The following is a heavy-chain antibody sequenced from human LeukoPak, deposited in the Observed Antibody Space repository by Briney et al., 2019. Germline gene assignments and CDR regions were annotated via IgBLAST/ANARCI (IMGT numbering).Heavy chain of an antibody. CDR1: GFTFGDYA. V-gene: IGHV3-49*04. J-gene: IGHJ4*02. CDR3: TTDGVEMATSFDY. Sequence: GGSLRLSCTASGFTFGDYAMTWVRQASGKGLEWVGFIRSNLYGGTPEYAASVKGRFTISRDDSNSIAYLEMDSLKTEDTAVYYCTTDGVEMATSFDYWGQGTLVTVSS. CDR2: IRSNLYGGTP. D-gene: IGHD5-24*01.